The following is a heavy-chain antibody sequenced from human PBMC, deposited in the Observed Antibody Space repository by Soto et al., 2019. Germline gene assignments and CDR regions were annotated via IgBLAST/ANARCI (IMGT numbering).Heavy chain of an antibody. D-gene: IGHD6-6*01. Sequence: ASVKVSFKASGYTFTSYGISWVRQAPGQGLEWMGWISAYNGNTNYAQKLQGRVTMTTDTSTSTAYMELRSLRSDDTAVYYCARRVEPQGWLGTWGQGTMVTVSP. V-gene: IGHV1-18*01. CDR2: ISAYNGNT. CDR1: GYTFTSYG. CDR3: ARRVEPQGWLGT. J-gene: IGHJ5*02.